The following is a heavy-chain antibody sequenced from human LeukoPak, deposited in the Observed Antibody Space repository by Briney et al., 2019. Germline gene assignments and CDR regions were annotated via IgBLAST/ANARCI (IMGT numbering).Heavy chain of an antibody. CDR2: FCRSGTT. V-gene: IGHV4-38-2*02. CDR1: DYSVDSIHC. Sequence: SETLSLTCTVSDYSVDSIHCWGWIRQPPGKGLEWIGTFCRSGTTYYNPSLKSRVTISLDTSENQFSLRLSSVTAADTAVYYCARDCGNFEIDYWGQGTLVTVSS. D-gene: IGHD1-26*01. CDR3: ARDCGNFEIDY. J-gene: IGHJ4*02.